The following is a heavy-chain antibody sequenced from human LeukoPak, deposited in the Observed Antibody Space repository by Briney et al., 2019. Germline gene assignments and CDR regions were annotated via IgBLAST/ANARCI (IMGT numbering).Heavy chain of an antibody. V-gene: IGHV4-39*07. D-gene: IGHD5-12*01. CDR3: ARDRASSGYDGFDY. J-gene: IGHJ4*02. Sequence: SETLSLTCTVSGGSISSSSYYWGWIRQPPGKGLEWIGGIYYSGSTNYNPSLKSRVTISVDTSKNQFSLKLSSVTAADTAVYYCARDRASSGYDGFDYWGQGTLVTVSS. CDR2: IYYSGST. CDR1: GGSISSSSYY.